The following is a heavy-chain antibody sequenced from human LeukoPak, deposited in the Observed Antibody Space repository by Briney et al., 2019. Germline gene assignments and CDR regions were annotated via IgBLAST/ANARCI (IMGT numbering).Heavy chain of an antibody. CDR2: ISYEGSNK. D-gene: IGHD5-18*01. Sequence: GRSLRLSCADSRFTFSSYAIHWVPAALGKGLERGADISYEGSNKYYADSLKGRFTISRDNSKNTLYLQMNSLRGEDRAVYCCARGYSYGSEYWGQGTLVTVSS. V-gene: IGHV3-30*04. CDR3: ARGYSYGSEY. J-gene: IGHJ4*02. CDR1: RFTFSSYA.